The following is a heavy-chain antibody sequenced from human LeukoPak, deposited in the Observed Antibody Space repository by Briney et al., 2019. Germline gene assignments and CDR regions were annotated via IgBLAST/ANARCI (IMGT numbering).Heavy chain of an antibody. J-gene: IGHJ4*02. Sequence: ASVKVSCKASGYTFTSYGISWVRQAPGQGLEWTGWISAYDGNTNYAQKLQGRVTMTTDTSTSTAYMELRSLRSDDTAVYYCAGRRSSGWYAYWGQGTLVTVSS. CDR3: AGRRSSGWYAY. D-gene: IGHD6-19*01. CDR2: ISAYDGNT. V-gene: IGHV1-18*01. CDR1: GYTFTSYG.